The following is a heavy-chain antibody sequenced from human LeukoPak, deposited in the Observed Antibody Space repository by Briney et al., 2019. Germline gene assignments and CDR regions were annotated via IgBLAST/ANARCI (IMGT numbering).Heavy chain of an antibody. V-gene: IGHV4-30-4*01. D-gene: IGHD3-22*01. J-gene: IGHJ4*02. CDR1: GGSISSGDYY. CDR3: ARDLKDYYDSSGYLPFGY. CDR2: IYYSEST. Sequence: SQTLSLTCTVSGGSISSGDYYWSWIRQPPGKGLEWIGYIYYSESTYYNPSLKSRVTISVDTSKNQFSLKLSSVTAADTAVYYCARDLKDYYDSSGYLPFGYWGQGTLVTVSS.